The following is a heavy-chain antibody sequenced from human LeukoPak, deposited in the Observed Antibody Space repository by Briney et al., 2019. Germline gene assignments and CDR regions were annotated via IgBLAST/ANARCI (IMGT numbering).Heavy chain of an antibody. J-gene: IGHJ3*02. V-gene: IGHV4-39*07. Sequence: SETLSLTCTVSGGSISSSSYYWGWIRQPPGKGLEWIGSIYYSGSTYYNPSLKSRVTISVDTSKNQFSLKLSSVTAADTAVYYCARAPFSYDSSGYPLADAFDIWGQGTMVTVSS. D-gene: IGHD3-22*01. CDR1: GGSISSSSYY. CDR3: ARAPFSYDSSGYPLADAFDI. CDR2: IYYSGST.